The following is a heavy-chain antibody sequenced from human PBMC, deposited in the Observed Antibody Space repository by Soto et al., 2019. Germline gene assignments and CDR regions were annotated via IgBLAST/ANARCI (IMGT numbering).Heavy chain of an antibody. Sequence: QVQLVQSGAEVKKPGASVKVSCKASGYTFTNYHISWVRQAAGQGLEWMGWISAYNGNTNYAQKLQGRVTMTTDTSPSTAYRELRSLRSDDTAVFYWARDPPPPREWGRGTLVSVSS. J-gene: IGHJ4*02. CDR3: ARDPPPPRE. CDR2: ISAYNGNT. CDR1: GYTFTNYH. V-gene: IGHV1-18*01.